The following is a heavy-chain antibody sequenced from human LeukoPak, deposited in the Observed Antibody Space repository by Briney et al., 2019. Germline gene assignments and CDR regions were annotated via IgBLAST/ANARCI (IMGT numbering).Heavy chain of an antibody. D-gene: IGHD3-10*01. V-gene: IGHV3-21*01. CDR3: ARDPRGSPAMIWFDP. J-gene: IGHJ5*02. CDR1: GFTFSSYS. CDR2: ISSSSSYI. Sequence: GGSLRLSCAASGFTFSSYSMNWVRQAPGKGLEWVSSISSSSSYIYYADSVKGRFTISRDNAKNSLYLQMNSLRAEDTAVYYCARDPRGSPAMIWFDPWGQGTLVTVSS.